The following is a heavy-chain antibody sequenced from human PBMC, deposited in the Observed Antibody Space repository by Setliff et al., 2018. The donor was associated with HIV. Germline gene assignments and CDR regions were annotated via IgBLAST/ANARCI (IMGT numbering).Heavy chain of an antibody. CDR1: GYTFTNYA. CDR3: ARDPTGGAARFDY. Sequence: ASVKVSCKASGYTFTNYAMHWVRQAPGQRLEWMGWINAGNGDTKYSQKFQGRVTITADESTNTAYMELSSLKSEDTAVYYCARDPTGGAARFDYWGQGTLVTVSS. J-gene: IGHJ4*02. V-gene: IGHV1-3*01. CDR2: INAGNGDT. D-gene: IGHD6-6*01.